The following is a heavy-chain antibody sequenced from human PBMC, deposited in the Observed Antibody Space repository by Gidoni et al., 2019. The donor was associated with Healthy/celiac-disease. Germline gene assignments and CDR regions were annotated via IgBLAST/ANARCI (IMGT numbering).Heavy chain of an antibody. CDR2: INSEGSST. CDR3: ARGGGSYWGEVDY. V-gene: IGHV3-74*01. D-gene: IGHD1-26*01. CDR1: GFTFSSYW. J-gene: IGHJ4*02. Sequence: EVQLVESWGGLVQPGGSLRLSCAASGFTFSSYWMHWVRQSPGKGLVWVSRINSEGSSTSYADSVQGRFTISIDNAKNTLYLQMNSLSADDTAVYYCARGGGSYWGEVDYWGQGTLVTVSS.